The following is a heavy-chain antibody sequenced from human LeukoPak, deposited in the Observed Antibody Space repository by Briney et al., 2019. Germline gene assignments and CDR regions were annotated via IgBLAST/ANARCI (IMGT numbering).Heavy chain of an antibody. D-gene: IGHD2-2*01. J-gene: IGHJ4*02. CDR1: GYTFTSYG. V-gene: IGHV1-18*01. CDR3: ARAAPHCSSTSCYPSADY. CDR2: ISAYNGNT. Sequence: ASVKVSCKASGYTFTSYGISWVRQAPGQGLEWMGWISAYNGNTNYAQKLQGRVTMTTDTSTSTAYMELRSLRSDDTAVYYCARAAPHCSSTSCYPSADYWGQGTLVTVSS.